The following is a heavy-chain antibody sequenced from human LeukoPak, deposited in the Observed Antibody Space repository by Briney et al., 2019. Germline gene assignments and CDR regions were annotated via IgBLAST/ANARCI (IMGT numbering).Heavy chain of an antibody. CDR1: GYTFTSYD. V-gene: IGHV1-8*01. CDR3: AIIAVAGIWYFDY. J-gene: IGHJ4*02. D-gene: IGHD6-19*01. Sequence: ASVKVSCKASGYTFTSYDINWVRQATGQGLEWMGWVNPNSGNTGYAQKFQGRVTMTRNTSISTAYMELSSLRSEDTAVYYCAIIAVAGIWYFDYWGQGTLVTVSS. CDR2: VNPNSGNT.